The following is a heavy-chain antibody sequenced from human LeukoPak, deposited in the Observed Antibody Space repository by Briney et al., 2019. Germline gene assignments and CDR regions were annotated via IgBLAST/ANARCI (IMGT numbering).Heavy chain of an antibody. CDR1: GGTFSSYA. J-gene: IGHJ4*02. V-gene: IGHV1-69*05. CDR3: ARTYGDYGELFFDY. Sequence: SVKVSCKASGGTFSSYAISWVRQAPGQGLEWMGGIIPIFGTANYAQKLQGKVTITTDESTSTAYMELSSLRSEDTAVYYCARTYGDYGELFFDYWGQETLVTVSS. CDR2: IIPIFGTA. D-gene: IGHD4-17*01.